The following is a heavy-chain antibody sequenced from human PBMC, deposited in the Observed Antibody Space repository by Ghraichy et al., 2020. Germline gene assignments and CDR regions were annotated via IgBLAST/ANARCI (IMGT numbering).Heavy chain of an antibody. CDR2: TRNKADSNTT. D-gene: IGHD2-21*02. V-gene: IGHV3-72*01. J-gene: IGHJ3*02. CDR3: ARARDYAFDI. Sequence: GGSLRLSCATSGFTFSDHYLDWVRQAPGKGLEWVGRTRNKADSNTTAYAASVSGRFTGARDASKNSMYLQRDSLKTEDTAVYYCARARDYAFDIWGQGTMVTVSS. CDR1: GFTFSDHY.